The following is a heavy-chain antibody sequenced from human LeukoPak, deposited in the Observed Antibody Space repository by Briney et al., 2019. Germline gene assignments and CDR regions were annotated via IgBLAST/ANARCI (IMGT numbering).Heavy chain of an antibody. D-gene: IGHD4-11*01. CDR1: GFTFSSYW. CDR3: ANDYSNPRGGYYYYYGMDV. V-gene: IGHV3-74*01. CDR2: INDEGSST. J-gene: IGHJ6*02. Sequence: GGSLRLSCAASGFTFSSYWMHWVRQAPGKGLVWVARINDEGSSTSYADSVKGRFTIARDNAKNTLYLQMNSLRAEDTAVYYCANDYSNPRGGYYYYYGMDVWGQGTTVTVSS.